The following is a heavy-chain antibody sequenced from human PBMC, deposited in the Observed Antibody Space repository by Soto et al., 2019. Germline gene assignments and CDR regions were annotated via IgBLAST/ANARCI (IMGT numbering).Heavy chain of an antibody. J-gene: IGHJ6*02. Sequence: QVQLVQSGAEVRKPGSSVKVSCKASGGTFSRHAISWVRQAPGQGLEWMGGIIPIFGTANHAQKFQGRVTIIADESTSTVYMELSSLRSEDTAVYYCARLAARLDYYYGMDVWGQGTTVTVSS. D-gene: IGHD6-6*01. CDR1: GGTFSRHA. V-gene: IGHV1-69*01. CDR2: IIPIFGTA. CDR3: ARLAARLDYYYGMDV.